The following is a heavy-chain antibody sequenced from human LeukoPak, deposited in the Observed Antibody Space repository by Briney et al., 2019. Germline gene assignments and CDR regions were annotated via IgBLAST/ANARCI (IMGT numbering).Heavy chain of an antibody. J-gene: IGHJ4*02. CDR1: GGSISSYY. Sequence: PSETLSLTCTVSGGSISSYYWSWIRQPPGKGLEWIGEINHSGSTNYNPSLKSRVTISVDTSKNQFSLKLSSVTAADTAVYYCARTGGATTVDYWGQGTLVTVSS. D-gene: IGHD1-26*01. V-gene: IGHV4-34*01. CDR2: INHSGST. CDR3: ARTGGATTVDY.